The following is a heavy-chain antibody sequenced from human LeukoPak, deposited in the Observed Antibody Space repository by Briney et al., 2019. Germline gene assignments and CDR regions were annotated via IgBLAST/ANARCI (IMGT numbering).Heavy chain of an antibody. CDR1: GFNFSLYS. CDR2: ISCNSNTI. D-gene: IGHD6-13*01. V-gene: IGHV3-48*02. Sequence: GGSLRLSCAASGFNFSLYSMNWVRQAPGKGLEWVSYISCNSNTIYYADSVKGRFTISRDNAKNSLYLQMNSLRDEDTAVYYCARDQDSSSWFGSDYWGQGTLVTVSS. CDR3: ARDQDSSSWFGSDY. J-gene: IGHJ4*02.